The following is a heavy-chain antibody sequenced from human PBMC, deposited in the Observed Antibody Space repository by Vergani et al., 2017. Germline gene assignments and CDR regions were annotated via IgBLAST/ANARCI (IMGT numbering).Heavy chain of an antibody. V-gene: IGHV4-34*01. Sequence: QVQLQQWGAGLLKPSETLSLTCAVYGGSFSGYYWSWIRQPPGKGLEWIGEINHSGSTYYNPSLKSRVTISVDTSKNQFSLKLSSVTAADTAVYYCARLPYYYDSSGYCSWGQGTLVTVSS. D-gene: IGHD3-22*01. J-gene: IGHJ5*02. CDR3: ARLPYYYDSSGYCS. CDR1: GGSFSGYY. CDR2: INHSGST.